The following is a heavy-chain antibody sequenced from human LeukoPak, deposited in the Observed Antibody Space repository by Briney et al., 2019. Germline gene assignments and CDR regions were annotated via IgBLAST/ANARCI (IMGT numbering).Heavy chain of an antibody. CDR2: ISGDGGST. CDR1: GFTFDDYA. Sequence: PGGSLRLSCAASGFTFDDYALHWVRQAPGKGLEWVSLISGDGGSTYYADSVKGRFTISRDNSKNSLYLQMNSLRTEDTALYYCAKVSASSWLGAFDIWGLGTMVTVSS. CDR3: AKVSASSWLGAFDI. V-gene: IGHV3-43*02. D-gene: IGHD6-13*01. J-gene: IGHJ3*02.